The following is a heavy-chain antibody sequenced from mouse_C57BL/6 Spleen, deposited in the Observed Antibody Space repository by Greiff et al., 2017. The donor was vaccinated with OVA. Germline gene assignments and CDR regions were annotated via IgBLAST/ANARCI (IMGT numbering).Heavy chain of an antibody. D-gene: IGHD2-4*01. J-gene: IGHJ3*01. Sequence: QVQLQQPGAELVKPGASVKLSCSASGYTFTSYWMHWVKQRPGQGLEWIGMIHPTSGSTNYHEKFKSQATLTVDKSSSTAYMQLSSLTSEDSAVYYCAREGYDYDGFAYWGQGTLVTVSA. V-gene: IGHV1-64*01. CDR1: GYTFTSYW. CDR3: AREGYDYDGFAY. CDR2: IHPTSGST.